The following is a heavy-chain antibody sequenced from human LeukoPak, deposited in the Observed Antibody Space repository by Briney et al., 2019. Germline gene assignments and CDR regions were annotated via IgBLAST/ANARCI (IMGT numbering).Heavy chain of an antibody. V-gene: IGHV4-39*02. CDR1: GXSIGSSYYY. Sequence: SETLSLTCTVSGXSIGSSYYYWGWIRQPPGRGLEWIGSIYYSGSTYYNPSLKSRVTISEDTSKNQFSLKLNSVTAADTAVYYCARDFKVGDSLLWLPLGYWGQGTLVTVSS. CDR3: ARDFKVGDSLLWLPLGY. J-gene: IGHJ4*02. CDR2: IYYSGST. D-gene: IGHD3-10*01.